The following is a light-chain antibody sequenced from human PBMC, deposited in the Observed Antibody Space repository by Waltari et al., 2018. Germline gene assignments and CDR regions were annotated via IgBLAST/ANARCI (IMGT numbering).Light chain of an antibody. V-gene: IGLV2-14*04. CDR3: SSDTSSGTYV. CDR2: DVS. J-gene: IGLJ1*01. Sequence: QLPGKAPKLMIYDVSKRPSGVSNRFSGSKSGNTASLTISGLQAEDEADYYCSSDTSSGTYVFGTGTKVTVL.